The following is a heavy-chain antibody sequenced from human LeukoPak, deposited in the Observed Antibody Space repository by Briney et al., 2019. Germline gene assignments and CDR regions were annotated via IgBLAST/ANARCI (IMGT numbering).Heavy chain of an antibody. J-gene: IGHJ6*02. V-gene: IGHV1-24*01. CDR3: ATDHFWSGLFYYGMDV. CDR1: GYTLTELS. D-gene: IGHD3-3*02. Sequence: ASVKVSCKVSGYTLTELSMHWVRQAPGKGLEWMGGFDPEDGETIYAQKFQGRVTMTEDTSTDTAYMELSSLRSEDTAVYYCATDHFWSGLFYYGMDVWGQGTTVTVSS. CDR2: FDPEDGET.